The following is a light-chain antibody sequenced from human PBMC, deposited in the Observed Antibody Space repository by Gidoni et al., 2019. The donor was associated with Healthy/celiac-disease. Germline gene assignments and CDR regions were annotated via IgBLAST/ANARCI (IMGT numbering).Light chain of an antibody. J-gene: IGLJ3*02. CDR3: QVWDSSSDQGV. CDR1: HIGSKS. V-gene: IGLV3-21*04. CDR2: YDS. Sequence: SSVLTPPHSVSMAPGKTARLTCGGNHIGSKSVHWYQQKPGQAPGLVIYYDSDRPSGIPERFSGSNSGNTATLTISRGEAGDEADYYWQVWDSSSDQGVFGGGTKLTVL.